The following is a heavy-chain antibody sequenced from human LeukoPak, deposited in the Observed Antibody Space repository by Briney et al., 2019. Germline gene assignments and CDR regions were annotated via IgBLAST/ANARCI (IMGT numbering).Heavy chain of an antibody. CDR1: GFMFSSHW. CDR2: TNGDGSHT. CDR3: ARGGSPPEALGDAFDI. J-gene: IGHJ3*02. D-gene: IGHD1-26*01. Sequence: SGGSLRLSCAASGFMFSSHWMHWVRRAPGQGLVWVSRTNGDGSHTIYADSVQGRFTVSRDNAKNTVYLQMNSLRAGDTAMYYCARGGSPPEALGDAFDIWGQGTMVTVSS. V-gene: IGHV3-74*01.